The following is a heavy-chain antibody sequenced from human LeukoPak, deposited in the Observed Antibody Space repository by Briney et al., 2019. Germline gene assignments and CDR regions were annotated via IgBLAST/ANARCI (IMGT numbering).Heavy chain of an antibody. CDR3: ARDQMATAFADAFDI. V-gene: IGHV1-2*02. CDR2: INPNSGGT. CDR1: GYTFTGYY. D-gene: IGHD5-24*01. J-gene: IGHJ3*02. Sequence: ASVKVSCKASGYTFTGYYMHWVRQAPGQGLEWMGWINPNSGGTNYAQKFQGRVTMTRDTSISTAYMGLSRLRSDDTAVYYCARDQMATAFADAFDIWGQGTMVTVSS.